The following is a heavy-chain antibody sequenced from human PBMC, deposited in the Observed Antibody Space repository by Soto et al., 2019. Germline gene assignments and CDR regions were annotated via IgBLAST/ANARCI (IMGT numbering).Heavy chain of an antibody. CDR3: ARDRLARGIPVAGRIDY. D-gene: IGHD6-19*01. V-gene: IGHV3-21*01. CDR2: ISSTGALM. CDR1: GFIFSQYS. J-gene: IGHJ4*02. Sequence: GGSLRLSCAASGFIFSQYSMNWVRQAPGKGLEWVSSISSTGALMYYADSVKGRFTISRDDADNSLYLQMKNLKVEDTAVYYCARDRLARGIPVAGRIDYWGQGA.